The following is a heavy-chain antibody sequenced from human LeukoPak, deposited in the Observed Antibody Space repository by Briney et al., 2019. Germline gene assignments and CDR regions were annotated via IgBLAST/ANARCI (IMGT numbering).Heavy chain of an antibody. CDR3: ARSEMWFGELGDY. V-gene: IGHV5-51*01. J-gene: IGHJ4*02. Sequence: GESLKISCKGSGYSFTSYWIGWVRQMPGKGLEWVGIIYPGDSDTRFSPSFQGQVTISADKSISTAYLQWSSLKASDTAMYYCARSEMWFGELGDYWGQGTLVTVSS. CDR1: GYSFTSYW. D-gene: IGHD3-10*01. CDR2: IYPGDSDT.